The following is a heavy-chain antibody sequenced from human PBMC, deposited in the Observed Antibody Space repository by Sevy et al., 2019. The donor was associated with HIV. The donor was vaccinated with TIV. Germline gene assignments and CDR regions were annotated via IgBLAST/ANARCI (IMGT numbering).Heavy chain of an antibody. V-gene: IGHV3-33*01. Sequence: GGSLRLSCAASGFNFSIYGMHWVRQAPGKGLEWVALIWYDGSNKYYADSVKGRFTISRDNSKHTLFLQMNSLRAEDTAVYYCARGRDYGNFDYWGQGTLVTVSS. CDR1: GFNFSIYG. CDR2: IWYDGSNK. CDR3: ARGRDYGNFDY. J-gene: IGHJ4*02. D-gene: IGHD4-17*01.